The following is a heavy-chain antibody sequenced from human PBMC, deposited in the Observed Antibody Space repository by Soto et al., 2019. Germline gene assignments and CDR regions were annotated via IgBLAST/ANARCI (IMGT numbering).Heavy chain of an antibody. D-gene: IGHD1-26*01. CDR2: IYRTGTT. CDR1: GGSVSGGTYS. V-gene: IGHV4-30-2*01. J-gene: IGHJ4*02. CDR3: GLGRTQYFFDL. Sequence: SETLSLTCEVSGGSVSGGTYSWTWIRQAPGKGLEWIGYIYRTGTTYYNPSLKSRVSISVGRSGNQFSLNLTSMTDEDTAVYYCGLGRTQYFFDLCGQGNLVTVSS.